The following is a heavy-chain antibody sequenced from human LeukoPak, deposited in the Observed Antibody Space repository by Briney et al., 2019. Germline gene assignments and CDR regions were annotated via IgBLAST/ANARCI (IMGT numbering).Heavy chain of an antibody. D-gene: IGHD7-27*01. CDR1: GFSFTNYD. J-gene: IGHJ4*02. Sequence: GGSLRLSCVASGFSFTNYDIHWVRQAPGRGLEWVAVTSLDGSNKLYTDAVRGRFIISRDNSKNTVYLQMDSLRAEDTAVYYCARDLTLGKPDYFDHWGQGTLVTVSS. CDR2: TSLDGSNK. CDR3: ARDLTLGKPDYFDH. V-gene: IGHV3-30-3*01.